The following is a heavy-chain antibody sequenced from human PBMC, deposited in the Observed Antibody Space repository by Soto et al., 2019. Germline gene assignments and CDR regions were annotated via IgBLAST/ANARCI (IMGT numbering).Heavy chain of an antibody. D-gene: IGHD3-10*01. CDR2: IWYDGSNK. Sequence: QVQLVESGGGVVQPGRSLSLSCAASGFTFSSYGIHWVRQAPGKGLEWVAVIWYDGSNKYYADSVKGGFTISRDNSKNTLYVQMNSLRAEETAVYYCAREVLVRGIKYHGMDVWGQGTTVTVSS. V-gene: IGHV3-33*01. CDR3: AREVLVRGIKYHGMDV. CDR1: GFTFSSYG. J-gene: IGHJ6*02.